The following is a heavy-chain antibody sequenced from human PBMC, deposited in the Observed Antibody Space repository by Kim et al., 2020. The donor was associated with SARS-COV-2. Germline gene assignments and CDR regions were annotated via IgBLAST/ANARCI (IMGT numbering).Heavy chain of an antibody. Sequence: SVKVSCKASGGTFSSYAINWVRQAPGQGLEWMGGIIPIFGTTNYAQKFQGRVTITADGSTSTAYMDLTSLRSEDTAVYYCAREVASGGAFDIWGQGTMVTVSS. CDR3: AREVASGGAFDI. D-gene: IGHD1-26*01. CDR1: GGTFSSYA. V-gene: IGHV1-69*13. CDR2: IIPIFGTT. J-gene: IGHJ3*02.